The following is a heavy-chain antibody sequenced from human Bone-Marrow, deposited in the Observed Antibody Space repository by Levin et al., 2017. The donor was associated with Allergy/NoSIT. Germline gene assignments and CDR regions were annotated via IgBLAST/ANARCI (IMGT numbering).Heavy chain of an antibody. CDR2: IYYSGIT. CDR1: GGSIGTYY. V-gene: IGHV4-59*08. Sequence: ESLKISCSVSGGSIGTYYWSWIRQPPGKTLEWIAYIYYSGITDYNPSLKSRVTISVDTSKNQFSLNLTSVTAADTAVYFCARHGRGGSYHFDYWGPGTMVTVSS. J-gene: IGHJ4*02. D-gene: IGHD2-15*01. CDR3: ARHGRGGSYHFDY.